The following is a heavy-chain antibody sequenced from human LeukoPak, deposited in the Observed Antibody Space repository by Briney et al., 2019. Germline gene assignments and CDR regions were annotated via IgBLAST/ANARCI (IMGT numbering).Heavy chain of an antibody. V-gene: IGHV3-30*01. J-gene: IGHJ3*02. Sequence: KTLCLSCAASGFTISSYAMNWVRQAPGKRLEWVAVISYDGSNKYYADAVKGRFPISRDNSKNTLYLQMNSLRAEDTAVYYCARDSRGAFDIWGQGTMVTVSS. CDR1: GFTISSYA. CDR2: ISYDGSNK. D-gene: IGHD2/OR15-2a*01. CDR3: ARDSRGAFDI.